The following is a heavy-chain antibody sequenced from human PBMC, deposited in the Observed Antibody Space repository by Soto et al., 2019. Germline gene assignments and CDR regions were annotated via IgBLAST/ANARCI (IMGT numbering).Heavy chain of an antibody. D-gene: IGHD3-10*01. CDR1: GGTFSSYT. CDR2: IIPILGIA. Sequence: SVKVSCKASGGTFSSYTISWVRQAPGQGLEWMGRIIPILGIANYAQKFQGRVTITADKSTSTAYMELSSLRSEDTAVYYCAREIMVRGVIVDYYYYGMDVWGQGTTVTVSS. V-gene: IGHV1-69*04. CDR3: AREIMVRGVIVDYYYYGMDV. J-gene: IGHJ6*02.